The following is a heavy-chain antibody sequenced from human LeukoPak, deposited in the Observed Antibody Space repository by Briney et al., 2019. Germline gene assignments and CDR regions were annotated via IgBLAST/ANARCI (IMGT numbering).Heavy chain of an antibody. D-gene: IGHD3-10*01. Sequence: SETLSLTCTVSGYSISSDYYWGWIRQPPGKGLEWIASVSHSGSTYYNPSLKSRVTISVDTSKNQFSLKLTSVTAADTAVYYCARGRGEGRGIALIRGVRAPSYNWFDPWGHGTQVTVSS. CDR3: ARGRGEGRGIALIRGVRAPSYNWFDP. CDR2: VSHSGST. J-gene: IGHJ5*02. CDR1: GYSISSDYY. V-gene: IGHV4-38-2*02.